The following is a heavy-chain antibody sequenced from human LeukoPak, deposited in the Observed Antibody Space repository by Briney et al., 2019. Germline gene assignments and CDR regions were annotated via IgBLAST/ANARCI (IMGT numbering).Heavy chain of an antibody. Sequence: SETLSLTCTVSGGSISSSCWSWIRQPPGKGLEWIGYIYYTGSTAYNPSLKSRVTISVDTSKNQFSLKLRSVTAADTAVYYCARDYGDIPPDWYYDLWGRGTLVTVSS. CDR1: GGSISSSC. CDR3: ARDYGDIPPDWYYDL. V-gene: IGHV4-59*01. CDR2: IYYTGST. D-gene: IGHD4-17*01. J-gene: IGHJ2*01.